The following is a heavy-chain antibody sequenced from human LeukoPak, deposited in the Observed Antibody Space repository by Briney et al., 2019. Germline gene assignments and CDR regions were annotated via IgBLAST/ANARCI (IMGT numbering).Heavy chain of an antibody. D-gene: IGHD3-3*01. CDR3: ARAARGTIFGVVIMGANHSGEFDY. Sequence: RSSETLSLTCTVSGGSISSYYWSWIRQPPGKGLEWIGYIYYSGSTNYNPSLKSRVTISVDTSKNQFSLKLSSVTAADTAVYYCARAARGTIFGVVIMGANHSGEFDYWGQGTLVTVSS. V-gene: IGHV4-59*01. CDR1: GGSISSYY. CDR2: IYYSGST. J-gene: IGHJ4*02.